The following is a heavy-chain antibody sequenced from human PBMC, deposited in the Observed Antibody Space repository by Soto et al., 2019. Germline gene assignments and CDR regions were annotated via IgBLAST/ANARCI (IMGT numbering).Heavy chain of an antibody. CDR3: AKGGSGSYSNAFDI. Sequence: SETLCLSFTVTCGPIGSSSYYCGVFRQPPGKGLEWIGSIYYSGSTYYNPSLKSRVTISVDTSKNQFSLKLSSVTAADTAVYYCAKGGSGSYSNAFDIWGQGTMVT. J-gene: IGHJ3*02. CDR2: IYYSGST. CDR1: CGPIGSSSYY. D-gene: IGHD3-10*01. V-gene: IGHV4-39*01.